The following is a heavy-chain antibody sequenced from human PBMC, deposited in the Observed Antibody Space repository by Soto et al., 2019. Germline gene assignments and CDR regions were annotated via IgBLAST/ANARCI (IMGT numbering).Heavy chain of an antibody. D-gene: IGHD6-25*01. CDR3: AGQTFTIAAASYGRSNWFDP. CDR2: IYFTGNT. J-gene: IGHJ5*02. CDR1: GGSITSSSHF. V-gene: IGHV4-39*01. Sequence: PSETLSLTCSASGGSITSSSHFWGWVRQPPGLGLEWLGTIYFTGNTYYTPSLKSRLTMSIDTSKNEFSLRLNSVTAADKAVYYCAGQTFTIAAASYGRSNWFDPWGPGTLVTVSS.